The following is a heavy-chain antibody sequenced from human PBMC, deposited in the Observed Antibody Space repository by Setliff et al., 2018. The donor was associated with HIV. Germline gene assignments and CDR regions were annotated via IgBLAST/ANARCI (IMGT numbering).Heavy chain of an antibody. CDR2: ISGGSTSHM. CDR3: ARYKWNNWIFGWFDP. D-gene: IGHD1-20*01. CDR1: GFTFSNYA. Sequence: GGSLRLSCAVSGFTFSNYAMTWIRQAPGKGLEWVSYISGGSTSHMNYADSVKGRFTISRDNAKNSLYLQMNSLRAEDTAVYYCARYKWNNWIFGWFDPWGQGTQVTVSS. V-gene: IGHV3-11*06. J-gene: IGHJ5*02.